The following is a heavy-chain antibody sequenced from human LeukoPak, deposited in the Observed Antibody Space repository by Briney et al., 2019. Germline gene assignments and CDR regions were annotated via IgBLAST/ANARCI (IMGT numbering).Heavy chain of an antibody. V-gene: IGHV3-23*01. CDR3: AKVRLRYFDWLLPEYYFDY. CDR2: ISGSGGST. D-gene: IGHD3-9*01. CDR1: GFTFSSYA. J-gene: IGHJ4*02. Sequence: GGSLRLSCAASGFTFSSYAMSWVRQAPGKGLEWVSAISGSGGSTYYADSVKGRFTISRDNSKNTLYLQMNSRRAEDTAVYYCAKVRLRYFDWLLPEYYFDYWGQGTLVTVSS.